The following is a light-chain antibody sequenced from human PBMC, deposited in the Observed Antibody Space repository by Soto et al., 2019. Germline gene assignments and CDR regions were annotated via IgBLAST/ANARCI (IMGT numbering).Light chain of an antibody. CDR1: QSVSGW. V-gene: IGKV1-5*01. Sequence: DIQMTQSPSTLSASLGDRVTITCRASQSVSGWLAWYQQKPGKAPKLLIYDASSLQSGVPSRFSGSASGTEFTLTISSLQPDDFATYYCQQSNTTPWTFGQGTKVDIK. CDR3: QQSNTTPWT. CDR2: DAS. J-gene: IGKJ1*01.